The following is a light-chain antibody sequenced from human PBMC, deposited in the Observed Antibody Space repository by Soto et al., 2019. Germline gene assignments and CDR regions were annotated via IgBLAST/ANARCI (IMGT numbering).Light chain of an antibody. Sequence: DIQVTQSPSSLSASIGDRVTITCRASQSIRTYLNWYQQRPGKPPKLLIHTASTLQTGVPSRLSGSGSGTDFTLTISSLQPEDFATYYCQQTYSTLNSFGQGTKLEIK. CDR1: QSIRTY. V-gene: IGKV1-39*01. CDR3: QQTYSTLNS. J-gene: IGKJ2*03. CDR2: TAS.